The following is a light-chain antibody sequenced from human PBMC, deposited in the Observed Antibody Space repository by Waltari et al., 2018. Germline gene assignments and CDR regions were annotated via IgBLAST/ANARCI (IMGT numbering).Light chain of an antibody. J-gene: IGKJ1*01. V-gene: IGKV3-20*01. CDR1: QSVSSSY. CDR3: QQYGSSPWT. CDR2: GAT. Sequence: EIVLTQSPGTLSFSPGERATLSCRASQSVSSSYLAWYQQKPGQAPRLPIYGATSRATGIPDRFSGSGSGTDFTLTISRLEPEDFAVYYCQQYGSSPWTFGQGTKVEIK.